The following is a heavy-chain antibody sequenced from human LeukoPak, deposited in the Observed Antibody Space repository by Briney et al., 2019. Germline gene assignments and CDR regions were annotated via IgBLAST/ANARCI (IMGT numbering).Heavy chain of an antibody. J-gene: IGHJ4*02. Sequence: GGSLRLSCAASGFTFSSYAMHWVRQAPGKGLEWVAVISYDGSNKYYADSAKGRFTISRDNSKNTLYLQMNSLRAEDTAVYYCARVRDITYYFDYWGQGTLVTVSS. CDR3: ARVRDITYYFDY. CDR1: GFTFSSYA. CDR2: ISYDGSNK. V-gene: IGHV3-30-3*01. D-gene: IGHD2-15*01.